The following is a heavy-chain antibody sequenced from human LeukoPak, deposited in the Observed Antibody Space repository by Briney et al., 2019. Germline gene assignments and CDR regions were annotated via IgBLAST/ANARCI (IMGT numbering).Heavy chain of an antibody. J-gene: IGHJ5*02. D-gene: IGHD6-19*01. CDR1: GFTFSSYA. Sequence: GGSLRLSCAASGFTFSSYAMHWVRQAPGKGLEWVAVIPYDGSNKYYADSVKGRFTISRDNSKNTLYLQMNSLRAEDTAVYYCARAPSAAGSWGQGTLVTVSS. V-gene: IGHV3-30*04. CDR3: ARAPSAAGS. CDR2: IPYDGSNK.